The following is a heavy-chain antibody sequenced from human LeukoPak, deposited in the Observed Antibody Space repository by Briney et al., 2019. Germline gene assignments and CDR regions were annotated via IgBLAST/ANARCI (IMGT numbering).Heavy chain of an antibody. CDR2: TIPILGIA. CDR1: GGTFSSYA. J-gene: IGHJ4*02. CDR3: ARDRDYYDSSGYYAHYLDY. V-gene: IGHV1-69*04. D-gene: IGHD3-22*01. Sequence: SVKVSCKASGGTFSSYAISWVRQAPGQGLEWMGRTIPILGIANYAQKFQGRVTITADKSTSTAYMELSSLRSEDTAVYYCARDRDYYDSSGYYAHYLDYWGQGTLVTVSS.